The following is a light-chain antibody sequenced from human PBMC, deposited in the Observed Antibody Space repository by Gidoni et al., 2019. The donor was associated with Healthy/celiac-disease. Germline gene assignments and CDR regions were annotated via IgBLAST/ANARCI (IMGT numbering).Light chain of an antibody. CDR3: QQYNNWPPTWT. J-gene: IGKJ1*01. V-gene: IGKV3-15*01. Sequence: EIVMTQSPATLSVSPGESATLSCRASQSVSSNLAWYQQKPGQAPRRLIYGASTRATGIPARFSGSGSGTEFTPTISSLQSEDFAVYYCQQYNNWPPTWTFGQXTKVEIK. CDR1: QSVSSN. CDR2: GAS.